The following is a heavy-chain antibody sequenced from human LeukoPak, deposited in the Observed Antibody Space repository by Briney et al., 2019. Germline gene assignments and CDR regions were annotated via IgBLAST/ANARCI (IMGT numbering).Heavy chain of an antibody. CDR3: ARDRSLYYYDSSGYYYYYYYMDV. CDR2: INSDGSST. J-gene: IGHJ6*03. CDR1: GFTFSSYW. V-gene: IGHV3-74*01. Sequence: GGSLRLSCAASGFTFSSYWMHWVRQAPGKGLVWVSRINSDGSSTSYADSVKGRFTISRDNAKNTLYLQMYSLRAEDTAVYYCARDRSLYYYDSSGYYYYYYYMDVWGKGTTVTVSS. D-gene: IGHD3-22*01.